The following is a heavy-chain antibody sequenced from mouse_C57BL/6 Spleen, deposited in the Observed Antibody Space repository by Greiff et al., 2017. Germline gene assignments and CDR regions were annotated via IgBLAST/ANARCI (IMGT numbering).Heavy chain of an antibody. J-gene: IGHJ4*01. CDR1: GFSFNTYA. CDR3: VRNPPLLSMDY. Sequence: EVKLMESGGGLVQPTGSLKLSCAASGFSFNTYAMNWVRQAPGKGLEWVARIRSKSNKYATYYAASVKDRFTISRDDSDSMLYLQMNNLTPEYTAMYYCVRNPPLLSMDYWGQGTSVTVSS. CDR2: IRSKSNKYAT. D-gene: IGHD2-10*01. V-gene: IGHV10-1*01.